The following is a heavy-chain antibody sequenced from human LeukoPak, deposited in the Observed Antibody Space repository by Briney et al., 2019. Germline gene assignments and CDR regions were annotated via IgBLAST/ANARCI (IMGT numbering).Heavy chain of an antibody. D-gene: IGHD1-7*01. J-gene: IGHJ4*02. CDR3: ARATGGELWVDYYFDY. V-gene: IGHV7-4-1*02. CDR1: GYTFTSYA. Sequence: GASVKVSCKASGYTFTSYAMNWVRQAPGQGLEWMGWINTNTGNPTYAQGFTGRFVFSLDTSVSTTYLQISSLKAEDTAVYYCARATGGELWVDYYFDYWGQGTLVTVSS. CDR2: INTNTGNP.